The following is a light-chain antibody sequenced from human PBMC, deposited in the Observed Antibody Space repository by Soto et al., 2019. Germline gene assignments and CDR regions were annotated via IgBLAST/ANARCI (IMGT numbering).Light chain of an antibody. J-gene: IGLJ1*01. CDR2: EVS. Sequence: QSALTQPTFVSGSPGQSITISCTGTSSDVGGYNYVSWYQQHPGKAPKLMIYEVSNRPSGVSNRFSGSKSGNTASLTISGLQAEDEGDYFCSSYVSTSTRYVFVTGTKVTLL. CDR1: SSDVGGYNY. CDR3: SSYVSTSTRYV. V-gene: IGLV2-14*01.